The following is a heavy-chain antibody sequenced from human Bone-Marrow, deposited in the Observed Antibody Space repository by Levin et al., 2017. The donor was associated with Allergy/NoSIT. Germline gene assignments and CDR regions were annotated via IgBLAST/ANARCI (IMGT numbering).Heavy chain of an antibody. CDR3: ASVVKSGYDFRGFFDD. CDR1: GGSISNGPYY. V-gene: IGHV4-30-4*01. CDR2: IFHSGTT. J-gene: IGHJ4*02. Sequence: SETLSLTCSVSGGSISNGPYYWTWIRQPPGTSLEWIGYIFHSGTTNYNPSLNSRAVISIDTSQNRFSLKLNSVTATDTAVYFCASVVKSGYDFRGFFDDWGQGTLVIVSS. D-gene: IGHD5-12*01.